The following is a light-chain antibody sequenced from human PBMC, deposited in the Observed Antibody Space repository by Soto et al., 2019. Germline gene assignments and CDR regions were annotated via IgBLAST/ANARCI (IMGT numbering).Light chain of an antibody. V-gene: IGLV7-46*01. CDR3: LITYNGTRV. CDR1: TGSVTSGHF. Sequence: QAVVTQEPSLTVSPGGTVTLTCGSSTGSVTSGHFPFWFQQRPGQAPRTLIYDTNNKQSGTPARFSGSLLGGKAALTLSGAQPEDEDDYYCLITYNGTRVFGGGTQLTVL. CDR2: DTN. J-gene: IGLJ7*01.